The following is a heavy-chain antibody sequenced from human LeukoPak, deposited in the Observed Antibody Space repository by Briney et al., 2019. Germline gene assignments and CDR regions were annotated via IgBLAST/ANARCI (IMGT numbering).Heavy chain of an antibody. CDR2: ISYSGST. D-gene: IGHD5-24*01. CDR3: ARLQSVTHDYNYYIGGFYYMDV. CDR1: GGSLNPFY. J-gene: IGHJ6*03. V-gene: IGHV4-59*08. Sequence: AETLSLTCTVSGGSLNPFYWGWIRQPPGKGGEWIGYISYSGSTNYNPSLKRRVTISEEAPKKQFSLEEASVNAAEKTVYYCARLQSVTHDYNYYIGGFYYMDVWGKGTTVTVSS.